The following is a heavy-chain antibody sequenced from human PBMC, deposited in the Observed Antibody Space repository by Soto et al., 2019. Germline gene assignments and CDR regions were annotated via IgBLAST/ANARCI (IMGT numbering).Heavy chain of an antibody. J-gene: IGHJ5*02. CDR3: ARQRRPDWFDP. V-gene: IGHV1-69*06. Sequence: GASVKVSCKASGGTFSSYAIGWVRQAPGQGLEWMGGIIPIFGTANYAQKFQGRVTITADKSTSTAYMELSSLRSEDTAVYYCARQRRPDWFDPWGQGTLVTVSS. CDR1: GGTFSSYA. CDR2: IIPIFGTA.